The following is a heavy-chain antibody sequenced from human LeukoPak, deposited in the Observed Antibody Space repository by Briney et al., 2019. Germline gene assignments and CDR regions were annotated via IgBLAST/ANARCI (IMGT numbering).Heavy chain of an antibody. V-gene: IGHV1-2*02. CDR2: MNPNSGGT. D-gene: IGHD6-19*01. CDR3: ARQGSNSSGWYPVDD. CDR1: GYTFTAYY. Sequence: GASVKVSCKTSGYTFTAYYIHWLRQAPGHGLEWMGWMNPNSGGTEYAQTFQGRVTLTRDTSISTAYLELSSLTSDDTAVYFCARQGSNSSGWYPVDDWGQGTLVTVSS. J-gene: IGHJ4*02.